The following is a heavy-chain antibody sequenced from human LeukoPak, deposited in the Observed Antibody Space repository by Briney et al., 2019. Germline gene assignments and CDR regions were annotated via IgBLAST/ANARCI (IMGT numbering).Heavy chain of an antibody. V-gene: IGHV1-46*01. CDR1: GYSLPIQY. J-gene: IGHJ3*01. Sequence: ASVTVSYKTSGYSLPIQYIHWVRQAPGQGLERMGVMNPSVGGTTYAPRVQGRGTITRDRATRTVYMELSGMTSGGKDGCYCGREAVFQPFYFWGQGTIVTVSS. D-gene: IGHD2-8*01. CDR2: MNPSVGGT. CDR3: GREAVFQPFYF.